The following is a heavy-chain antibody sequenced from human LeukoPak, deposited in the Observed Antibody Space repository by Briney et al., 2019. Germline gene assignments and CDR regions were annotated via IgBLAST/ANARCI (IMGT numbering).Heavy chain of an antibody. J-gene: IGHJ5*02. CDR2: IYASASA. D-gene: IGHD4-17*01. Sequence: PSETLSLTCTVSGDSISSGGYHWSWIRQAAGKGLQWIGRIYASASADYNTSLKSRVTIPIDTSKNQLFLELTSATAADTAVYYCAREPSTANWFDPWGQGTLVTVSS. CDR3: AREPSTANWFDP. V-gene: IGHV4-61*02. CDR1: GDSISSGGYH.